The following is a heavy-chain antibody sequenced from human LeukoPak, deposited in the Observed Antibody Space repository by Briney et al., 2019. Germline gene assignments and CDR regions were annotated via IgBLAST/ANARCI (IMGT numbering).Heavy chain of an antibody. CDR1: GDSVSSNSAA. V-gene: IGHV6-1*01. J-gene: IGHJ4*02. D-gene: IGHD1-7*01. CDR3: ARAADRYNWNSRFDY. CDR2: TYYRSKWYN. Sequence: SQTLSLTCAISGDSVSSNSAAWTWIRQSPSRGLEWLGRTYYRSKWYNDYAVSVKSRITINPDTSKNQFSLQLNSVTPEDTAVYYCARAADRYNWNSRFDYWGQGTLVTVSS.